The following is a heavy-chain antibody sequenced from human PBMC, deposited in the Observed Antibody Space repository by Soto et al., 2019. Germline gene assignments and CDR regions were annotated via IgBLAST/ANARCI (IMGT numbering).Heavy chain of an antibody. CDR3: ARGNPIDYDFWSGYYYYGMDV. V-gene: IGHV7-4-1*01. Sequence: SGKVCFKASGYTFTSYGMNWVRQAPGQGLEWMGWINTNTGNPTYAQGFTGRFIFSLDTSVSTAYLQICSLKAEDTAVYYCARGNPIDYDFWSGYYYYGMDVWGQGTTVTVSS. CDR1: GYTFTSYG. J-gene: IGHJ6*02. D-gene: IGHD3-3*01. CDR2: INTNTGNP.